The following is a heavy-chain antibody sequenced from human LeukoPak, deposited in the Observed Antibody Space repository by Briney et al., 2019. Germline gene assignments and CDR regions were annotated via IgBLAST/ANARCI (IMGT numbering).Heavy chain of an antibody. V-gene: IGHV3-23*01. CDR3: ARGALIPDF. CDR2: ISKSDGST. D-gene: IGHD2-21*01. CDR1: GFTFSSYA. Sequence: GGSLRLSCAASGFTFSSYAMSWVRQAPGKGLAWVSSISKSDGSTYYADSVKGRFTISRDNSKNTVYLHMDSLRVEDTAIYYCARGALIPDFRGQGTLVTVSS. J-gene: IGHJ4*02.